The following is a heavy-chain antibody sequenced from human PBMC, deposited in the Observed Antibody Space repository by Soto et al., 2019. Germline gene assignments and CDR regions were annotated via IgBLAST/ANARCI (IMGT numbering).Heavy chain of an antibody. J-gene: IGHJ4*02. Sequence: GGSLRLSCTASGFTFSTYAMSWVRQAPGKGLEWVSTISDSGSTYYADSVKGRFTISRDNSKNTLYLEMNSLRAEDTAVYYCAKDKGGRYCSRTSSLYSFDYWGQGTLATVSS. CDR1: GFTFSTYA. D-gene: IGHD2-2*01. CDR2: ISDSGST. V-gene: IGHV3-23*01. CDR3: AKDKGGRYCSRTSSLYSFDY.